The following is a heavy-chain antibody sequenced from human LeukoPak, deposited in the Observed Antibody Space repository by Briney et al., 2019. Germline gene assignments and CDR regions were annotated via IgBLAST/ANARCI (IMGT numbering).Heavy chain of an antibody. CDR1: GFTFSGYW. CDR2: IGSDGGST. Sequence: PGGSLRLSCAASGFTFSGYWMNWVRQAPGKGLVWVSRIGSDGGSTTYADSVKCRFTISRDNAKNTLYLQMTSLRAEDTAVYYCARGGSVNFYYWGQGTLFTVSS. V-gene: IGHV3-74*03. J-gene: IGHJ4*02. D-gene: IGHD1-1*01. CDR3: ARGGSVNFYY.